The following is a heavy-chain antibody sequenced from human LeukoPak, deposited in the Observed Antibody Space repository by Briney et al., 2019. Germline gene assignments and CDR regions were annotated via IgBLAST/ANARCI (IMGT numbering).Heavy chain of an antibody. Sequence: GGSLRLSCAASGFTFDDYAMHWVRQAPGKGLEWVSGISWNSGSIGYADSVKGRFTISRDNAKNSLYLQMNSLRAEDTALYYCAKGRRDSSGYYFDYWGQGTLVTVSS. CDR1: GFTFDDYA. J-gene: IGHJ4*02. D-gene: IGHD3-22*01. CDR2: ISWNSGSI. V-gene: IGHV3-9*01. CDR3: AKGRRDSSGYYFDY.